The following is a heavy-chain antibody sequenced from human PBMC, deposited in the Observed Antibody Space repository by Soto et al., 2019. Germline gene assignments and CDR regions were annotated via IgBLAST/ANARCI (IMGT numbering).Heavy chain of an antibody. CDR3: ARAVSNLLYYFDF. V-gene: IGHV1-2*02. CDR1: GYTFTGHY. CDR2: INPDTGGT. D-gene: IGHD4-17*01. Sequence: ASVKVSCKXSGYTFTGHYLHWVRQAPGQGLEWMGWINPDTGGTNYVQKFQGRVTMTRDTSINTAYMDLSRLRSADTAVYYCARAVSNLLYYFDFWGQGTPVTVS. J-gene: IGHJ4*02.